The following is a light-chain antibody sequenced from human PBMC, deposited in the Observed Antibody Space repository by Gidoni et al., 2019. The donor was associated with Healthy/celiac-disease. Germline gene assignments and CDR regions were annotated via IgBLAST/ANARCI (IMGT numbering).Light chain of an antibody. J-gene: IGKJ4*01. V-gene: IGKV1-13*02. Sequence: AIQLTQSPSSLSASVGDRVTITCRASQGISSALAWYQQKPVNAPKLLICYASSLESGFPSRFSGSESGTDCTLTISRLQPEDFATYYCQQFNSYPLTFGGGTKVEIK. CDR2: YAS. CDR1: QGISSA. CDR3: QQFNSYPLT.